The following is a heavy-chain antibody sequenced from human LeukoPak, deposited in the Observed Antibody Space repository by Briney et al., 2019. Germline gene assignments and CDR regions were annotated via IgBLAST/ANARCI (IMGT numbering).Heavy chain of an antibody. J-gene: IGHJ6*03. CDR2: MNPNSGNK. V-gene: IGHV1-8*01. D-gene: IGHD6-19*01. CDR3: ARGPQWRGDYYYMDV. Sequence: GASVKVSCKASGYSFTNFDINWVRQVTGQGLEWMGWMNPNSGNKGYAQKFQGRVTMTMNTSITTAYMELSSLRSEDTAVYYCARGPQWRGDYYYMDVWGRGTTVTVSS. CDR1: GYSFTNFD.